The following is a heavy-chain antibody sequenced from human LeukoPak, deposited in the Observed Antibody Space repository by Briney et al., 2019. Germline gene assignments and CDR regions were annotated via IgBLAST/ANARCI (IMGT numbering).Heavy chain of an antibody. V-gene: IGHV4-59*01. CDR2: IYYSGST. D-gene: IGHD4-11*01. CDR3: ARASTSKGNMFDY. Sequence: SETLSLTCTVSGGSISSYYWSWIRQPPGKGLEWIEYIYYSGSTNYNPSLKSRVTISVDTSKNQFSLKLSSVTAADTAVYYCARASTSKGNMFDYWGQGTLVTVSS. J-gene: IGHJ4*02. CDR1: GGSISSYY.